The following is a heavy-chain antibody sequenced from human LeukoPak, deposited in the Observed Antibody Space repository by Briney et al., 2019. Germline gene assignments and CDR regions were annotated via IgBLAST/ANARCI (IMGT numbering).Heavy chain of an antibody. CDR1: GFTFSTYG. Sequence: PGGSLRLSCAASGFTFSTYGMQWVRQAPGKGLQWVAVISYEAKNTYYADSVKGRFTISRDNSKNMPYLQMNSLRVEDTAVYYCAKEGSMYTSTWYDYWGQGTLVTVSS. CDR3: AKEGSMYTSTWYDY. V-gene: IGHV3-30*18. J-gene: IGHJ4*02. CDR2: ISYEAKNT. D-gene: IGHD5/OR15-5a*01.